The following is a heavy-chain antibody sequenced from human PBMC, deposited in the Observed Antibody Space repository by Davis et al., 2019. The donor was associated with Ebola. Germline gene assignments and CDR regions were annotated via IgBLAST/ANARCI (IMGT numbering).Heavy chain of an antibody. Sequence: PGGSLRLSCAASGFTFSSYGMHWVRQAPGKGLEWVAVISYDGSNKYYADSMKGRFTISRDNSKNTLYLQMNSLRAEDTAVYYCAKDLRLWFGESPFDYWGQGTLVTVSS. CDR2: ISYDGSNK. V-gene: IGHV3-30*18. D-gene: IGHD3-10*01. CDR1: GFTFSSYG. CDR3: AKDLRLWFGESPFDY. J-gene: IGHJ4*02.